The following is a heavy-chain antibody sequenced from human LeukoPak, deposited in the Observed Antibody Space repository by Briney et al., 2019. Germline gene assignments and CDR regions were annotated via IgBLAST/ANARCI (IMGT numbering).Heavy chain of an antibody. V-gene: IGHV3-74*01. CDR2: INSDGSST. CDR3: ARGAPSWGVVVASEAHY. D-gene: IGHD3-22*01. Sequence: GGSLRLSCAASGFTFSSYWMHWVRQAPGKGLVWVSRINSDGSSTSYADSVKGRFTISRDNAKNTLHLQMNSLRVEDTAVYYCARGAPSWGVVVASEAHYWGKGTRVTVSS. CDR1: GFTFSSYW. J-gene: IGHJ4*02.